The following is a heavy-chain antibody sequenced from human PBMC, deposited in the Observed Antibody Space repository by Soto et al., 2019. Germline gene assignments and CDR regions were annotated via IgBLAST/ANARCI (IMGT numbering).Heavy chain of an antibody. CDR2: IYYSGRT. V-gene: IGHV4-59*01. J-gene: IGHJ4*02. D-gene: IGHD2-15*01. CDR3: ARGHLGITTTGTWYDFDY. CDR1: GDSISSYY. Sequence: QVQLQESGPRLVKPSETLSLTCTVSGDSISSYYWTWIRQPPGKGLEYIGYIYYSGRTYYNPSLKSRVTISVDTSKNQFSLKLSSVPAADTAVYYCARGHLGITTTGTWYDFDYWGQGTLVTVSS.